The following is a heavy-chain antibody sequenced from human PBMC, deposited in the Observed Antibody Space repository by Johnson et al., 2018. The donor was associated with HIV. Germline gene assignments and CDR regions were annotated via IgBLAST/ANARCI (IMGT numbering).Heavy chain of an antibody. D-gene: IGHD6-6*01. CDR2: ISYDGSNK. CDR3: ARGGSIAARREAFDI. V-gene: IGHV3-30*19. CDR1: GFTFSSYG. J-gene: IGHJ3*02. Sequence: QMLLVESGGGVVQPGGSLRLSCAASGFTFSSYGMHWVRQAPGKGLEWVAVISYDGSNKYFTDSVRGRFTISRDNSKNTLYLQMNSLRAEDTAVYYCARGGSIAARREAFDIWGQGTMVTVSS.